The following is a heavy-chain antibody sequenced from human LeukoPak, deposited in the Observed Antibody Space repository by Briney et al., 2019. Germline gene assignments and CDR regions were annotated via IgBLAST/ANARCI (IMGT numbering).Heavy chain of an antibody. D-gene: IGHD3-3*01. J-gene: IGHJ3*02. CDR2: INAGYGNT. CDR3: AREHDFWSPYAFDI. CDR1: GYTFTSYA. V-gene: IGHV1-3*01. Sequence: ASVKISCKTSGYTFTSYAIQWVRQAPGQRLEWMGWINAGYGNTKYSERLQGRVTITRDTSASTVYMELRTLRSEDTAVYYCAREHDFWSPYAFDIWGQGTMVTVSS.